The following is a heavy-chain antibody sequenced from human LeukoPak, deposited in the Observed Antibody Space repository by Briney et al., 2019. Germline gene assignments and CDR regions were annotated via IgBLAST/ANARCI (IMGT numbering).Heavy chain of an antibody. CDR2: ISGSGGST. D-gene: IGHD5-18*01. CDR3: YGGYSYAGFDY. CDR1: GFTFSSYA. Sequence: GGSLRLSCVASGFTFSSYAMSWVRQAPGKGLEWVSAISGSGGSTYYADSVKGRFTISRDNSKNTLYLQMNSLRAEDTAVYYCYGGYSYAGFDYWGQGTLVTVSS. V-gene: IGHV3-23*01. J-gene: IGHJ4*02.